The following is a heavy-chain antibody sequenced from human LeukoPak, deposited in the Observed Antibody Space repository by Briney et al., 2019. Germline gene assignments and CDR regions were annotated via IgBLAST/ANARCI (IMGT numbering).Heavy chain of an antibody. Sequence: SETLSLTCTASGASISYNYWNWIRQPPGKGLEWIGYIYYTGNTNYNPSLKSRVTISEDTSKNQFSLKLSSVTAADTAVYYCARDRGSSWYFDYWGQGTLVTVSS. V-gene: IGHV4-59*01. CDR1: GASISYNY. CDR3: ARDRGSSWYFDY. CDR2: IYYTGNT. J-gene: IGHJ4*02. D-gene: IGHD6-13*01.